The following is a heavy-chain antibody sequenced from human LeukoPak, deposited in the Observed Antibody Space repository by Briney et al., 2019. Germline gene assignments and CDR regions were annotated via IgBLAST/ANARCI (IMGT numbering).Heavy chain of an antibody. J-gene: IGHJ3*02. D-gene: IGHD3-22*01. Sequence: GGSLRLSCAASGFTFSSYSMNWVRQAPGKGLEWVSSISSSSSYIYYADSVKGRFTISRDNAKNSLYLQMNSLRADDTAVYYCARDGYYYDSSYLAFDIWGQGTMVTVSS. V-gene: IGHV3-21*01. CDR3: ARDGYYYDSSYLAFDI. CDR1: GFTFSSYS. CDR2: ISSSSSYI.